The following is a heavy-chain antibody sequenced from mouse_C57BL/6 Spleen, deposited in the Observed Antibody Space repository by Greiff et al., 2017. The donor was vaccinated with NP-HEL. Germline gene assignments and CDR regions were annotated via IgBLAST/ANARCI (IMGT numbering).Heavy chain of an antibody. Sequence: QVQLKQPGAELVRPGSSVKLSCKASGYTFTSYWMHWVKQRPIQGLEWIGNIDPSDSETHYNQKFKDKATLTVDKSSSTAYMQLSSLTSEDSAVYYCARSGRSNSLDYWGQGTTLTVSS. D-gene: IGHD2-5*01. V-gene: IGHV1-52*01. J-gene: IGHJ2*01. CDR2: IDPSDSET. CDR1: GYTFTSYW. CDR3: ARSGRSNSLDY.